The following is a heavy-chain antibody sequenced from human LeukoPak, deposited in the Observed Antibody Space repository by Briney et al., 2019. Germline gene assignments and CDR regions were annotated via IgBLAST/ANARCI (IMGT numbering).Heavy chain of an antibody. CDR2: IYYSGST. Sequence: SETLSLTCSVSGGSISSYYWTWVRQPPGKGLEWIGYIYYSGSTNYNPSLKSRVTISVDTSKNQFSLNLSSVTAADTAVYYCARVLKGSGYIDYWGQGILVTVPS. V-gene: IGHV4-59*01. J-gene: IGHJ4*02. CDR3: ARVLKGSGYIDY. D-gene: IGHD3-10*01. CDR1: GGSISSYY.